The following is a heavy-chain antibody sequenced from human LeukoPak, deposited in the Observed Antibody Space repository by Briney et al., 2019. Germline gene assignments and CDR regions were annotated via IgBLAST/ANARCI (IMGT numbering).Heavy chain of an antibody. J-gene: IGHJ6*02. V-gene: IGHV1-2*02. CDR1: GYTFTGCY. CDR2: INPNSGGT. Sequence: GASVKVSCKASGYTFTGCYMHWVRQAPGQGLEWMGWINPNSGGTNYAQKFQGRVTMTRDTSISTAYMELSRLRSDDTAVYYCARLQDYYYYYGMDVWGQGTAVTVSS. D-gene: IGHD2-15*01. CDR3: ARLQDYYYYYGMDV.